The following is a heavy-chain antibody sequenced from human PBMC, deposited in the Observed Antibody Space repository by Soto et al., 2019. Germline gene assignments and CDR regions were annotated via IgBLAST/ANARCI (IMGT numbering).Heavy chain of an antibody. D-gene: IGHD3-22*01. J-gene: IGHJ4*02. CDR2: INPNSGGT. CDR3: ARGPPITMIDPSRHFDY. V-gene: IGHV1-2*04. Sequence: QVQLVQSGAEVKKPGASVKVSCKASGYTFTGYYIHWVRQAPGQGLEWMGWINPNSGGTNYAQKFQGWVTMTRDTSISTAYMELSRLRSDDTAVYYCARGPPITMIDPSRHFDYWGQGTLVTVSS. CDR1: GYTFTGYY.